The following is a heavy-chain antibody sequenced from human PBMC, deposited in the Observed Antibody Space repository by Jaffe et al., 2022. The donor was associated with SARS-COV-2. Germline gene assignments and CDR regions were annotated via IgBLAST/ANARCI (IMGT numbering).Heavy chain of an antibody. CDR3: AREMVRGVMGPYGMDV. CDR1: GFTFSSYG. Sequence: QVQLVESGGGVVQPGRSLRLSCAASGFTFSSYGMHWVRQAPGKGLEWVAVIWYDGSNKYYADSVKGRFTISRDNSKNTLYLQMNSLRAEDTAVYYCAREMVRGVMGPYGMDVWGQGTTVTVSS. J-gene: IGHJ6*02. V-gene: IGHV3-33*01. D-gene: IGHD3-10*01. CDR2: IWYDGSNK.